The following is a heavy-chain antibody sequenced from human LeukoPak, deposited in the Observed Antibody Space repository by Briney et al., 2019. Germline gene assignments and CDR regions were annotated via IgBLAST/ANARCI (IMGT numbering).Heavy chain of an antibody. CDR1: GLTFSNYG. CDR2: ITGDGTTT. Sequence: PGGSLRLSCEASGLTFSNYGMSWVRQAPGKGLQWVSAITGDGTTTYYADSVKGRFTISRDNSKNMLYLQMNSLRVDDTAVYFCAKKASRVPGNDAFDIWGQGTQVTVSS. D-gene: IGHD4/OR15-4a*01. J-gene: IGHJ3*02. V-gene: IGHV3-23*01. CDR3: AKKASRVPGNDAFDI.